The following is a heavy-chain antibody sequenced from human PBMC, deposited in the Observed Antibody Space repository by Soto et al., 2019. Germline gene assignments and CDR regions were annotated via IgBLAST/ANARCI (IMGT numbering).Heavy chain of an antibody. D-gene: IGHD3-16*01. CDR3: ARGRFRRTWFDP. V-gene: IGHV1-8*01. J-gene: IGHJ5*02. Sequence: ASVKVSCKASGYTFSDYDINWVRQAAGQGLEWMGWMNPYSGNTGYAQKFQGRATLTTDTSITTAYLELSSLTFEDTAIYYCARGRFRRTWFDPWGQGTLVTVSS. CDR2: MNPYSGNT. CDR1: GYTFSDYD.